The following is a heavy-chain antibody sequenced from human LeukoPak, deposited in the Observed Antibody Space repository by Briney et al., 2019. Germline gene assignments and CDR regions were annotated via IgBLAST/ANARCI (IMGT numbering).Heavy chain of an antibody. CDR1: GGSISSYY. V-gene: IGHV4-34*01. Sequence: PSETLSLTCTVSGGSISSYYWSWIRQPPGKGLEWIGEINHSGSTNYNPSLKSRVTISVDTSKNQFSLKLSSVTAADTAVYYCARGRVAAAGRSWFDPWGQGTLVTVSS. D-gene: IGHD6-13*01. CDR3: ARGRVAAAGRSWFDP. CDR2: INHSGST. J-gene: IGHJ5*02.